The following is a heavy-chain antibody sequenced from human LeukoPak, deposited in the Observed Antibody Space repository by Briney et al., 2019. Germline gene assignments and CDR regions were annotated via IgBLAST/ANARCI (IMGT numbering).Heavy chain of an antibody. CDR2: ISSGSTYI. CDR3: ARENHGSFDY. J-gene: IGHJ4*02. CDR1: GFSFSTYY. V-gene: IGHV3-21*01. Sequence: GGSLRLSCAASGFSFSTYYVNWVRQAPGKGLEWVSCISSGSTYIFYADSVRGRFAISRDNAKNSLYLQMNSLRAEDTAVYYCARENHGSFDYWGQGTLVTVSS. D-gene: IGHD1-14*01.